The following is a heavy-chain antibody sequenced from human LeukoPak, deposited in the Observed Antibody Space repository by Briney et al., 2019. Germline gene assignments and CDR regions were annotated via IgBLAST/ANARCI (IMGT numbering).Heavy chain of an antibody. CDR3: ARSPWYYYASSIGYYFDY. CDR2: INPNSGGT. CDR1: GYTFTGYY. Sequence: ASVKVSCKASGYTFTGYYMHWVRQAPGQGLEWMGWINPNSGGTNYAQKFQGRVTMTRDTSISTAYMELSRLRSDDTAVYYCARSPWYYYASSIGYYFDYWGQGTLVTVSS. J-gene: IGHJ4*02. D-gene: IGHD3-22*01. V-gene: IGHV1-2*02.